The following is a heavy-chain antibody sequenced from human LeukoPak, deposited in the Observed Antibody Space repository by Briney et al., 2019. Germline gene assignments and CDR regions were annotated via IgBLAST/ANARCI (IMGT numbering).Heavy chain of an antibody. V-gene: IGHV1-2*02. D-gene: IGHD1-26*01. CDR1: GYTFTGYY. Sequence: RASVKVSCKASGYTFTGYYMHWVRQAPVQGLEWMGWINPNSGGTNYAQKFQGRVTMTRDTSISTAYMELSRLRSDDTAVYYCARISRVGATGHYYYYMDVWGKGTTVTVSS. CDR3: ARISRVGATGHYYYYMDV. CDR2: INPNSGGT. J-gene: IGHJ6*03.